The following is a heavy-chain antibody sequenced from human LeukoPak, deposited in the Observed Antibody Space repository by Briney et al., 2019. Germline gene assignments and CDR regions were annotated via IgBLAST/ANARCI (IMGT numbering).Heavy chain of an antibody. CDR2: INHSGST. D-gene: IGHD5-18*01. V-gene: IGHV4-34*01. CDR3: ARVGYSYGRGDY. J-gene: IGHJ4*02. Sequence: PSETLSLTCAVYGGSFSGYYWCWIRQPPGKGLEWIGEINHSGSTNYNPSLKSRVTISVDTSKNQFSLKLSSVTAADTAVYYCARVGYSYGRGDYWGQGTLVTVSS. CDR1: GGSFSGYY.